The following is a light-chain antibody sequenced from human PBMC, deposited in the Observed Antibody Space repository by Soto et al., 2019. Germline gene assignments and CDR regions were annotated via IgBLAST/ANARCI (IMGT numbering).Light chain of an antibody. CDR1: SSDLGGYEY. CDR3: CSYTSSGTLE. J-gene: IGLJ2*01. V-gene: IGLV2-14*01. Sequence: QSVLTQPASVSGSPGQSITISCTETSSDLGGYEYVSWYQQHPGKAPKLMIYEVGKRPSGVSDRFSGSKSGNTASLTISGLRAEDEADYYCCSYTSSGTLEFGGGTKLTVL. CDR2: EVG.